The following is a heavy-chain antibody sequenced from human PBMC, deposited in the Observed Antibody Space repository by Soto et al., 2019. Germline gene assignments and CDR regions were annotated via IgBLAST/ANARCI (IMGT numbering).Heavy chain of an antibody. CDR3: ARGSHGYYDFWSFDH. Sequence: PSETLSLTCAVSGDSMSSSDYYWGWIRQPPGKGLEWIGEVNHSGSTNYNPSLRSRVTISLDTSKNQFSLKLSSVTAADTAVYYCARGSHGYYDFWSFDHWGHGTLVTVSS. D-gene: IGHD3-3*01. CDR2: VNHSGST. J-gene: IGHJ4*01. V-gene: IGHV4-39*01. CDR1: GDSMSSSDYY.